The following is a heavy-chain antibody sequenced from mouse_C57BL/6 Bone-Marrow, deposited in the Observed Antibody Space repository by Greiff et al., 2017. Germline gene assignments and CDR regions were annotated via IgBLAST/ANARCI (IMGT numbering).Heavy chain of an antibody. CDR3: ARNYDLYYAMDY. CDR2: IDPSDSNT. V-gene: IGHV1-50*01. J-gene: IGHJ4*01. Sequence: QVQLQQPGAELVKPGASVKLSCKASGYTFTSYWMQWVKQRPGQGLEWIGEIDPSDSNTNYNQQFKGKSTLTVDTSSSTAYMQLSSLTSEDSAVYYCARNYDLYYAMDYWGQGTSVTVSS. D-gene: IGHD2-4*01. CDR1: GYTFTSYW.